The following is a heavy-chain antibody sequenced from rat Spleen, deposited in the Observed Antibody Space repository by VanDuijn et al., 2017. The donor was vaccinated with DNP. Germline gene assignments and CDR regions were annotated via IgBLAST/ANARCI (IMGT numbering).Heavy chain of an antibody. CDR3: TRVPRWGGYRDVMDA. J-gene: IGHJ4*01. V-gene: IGHV5S13*01. Sequence: EVQLVESGGGLVQPGRTLKLSCAASGIIFSNYVMAWVRQAPTKGLEWVASISSGGGNTYYRDSVKGRFTISRDNAKNTLYLQMDSLRSEDTATYYCTRVPRWGGYRDVMDAWGQGASVTVSS. CDR2: ISSGGGNT. D-gene: IGHD1-11*01. CDR1: GIIFSNYV.